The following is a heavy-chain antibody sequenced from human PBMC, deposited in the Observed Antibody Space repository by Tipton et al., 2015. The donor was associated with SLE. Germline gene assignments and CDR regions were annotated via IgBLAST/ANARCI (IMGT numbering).Heavy chain of an antibody. Sequence: TLSLTCAVYGGSFSGYYWSWIRQPPGKGLEWIGEINHSGSTNYNPSLKSRVTISVDTSKNQFSLKLSSVTAADTAVYYCARSPAGYSSSWYVGYFQHWGQGTLVTVSS. CDR3: ARSPAGYSSSWYVGYFQH. CDR2: INHSGST. V-gene: IGHV4-34*01. CDR1: GGSFSGYY. J-gene: IGHJ1*01. D-gene: IGHD6-13*01.